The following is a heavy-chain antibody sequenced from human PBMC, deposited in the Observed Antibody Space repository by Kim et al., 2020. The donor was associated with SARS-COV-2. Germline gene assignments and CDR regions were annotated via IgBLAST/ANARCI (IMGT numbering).Heavy chain of an antibody. V-gene: IGHV1-69*13. J-gene: IGHJ4*02. Sequence: SVKVSCKASGGTFSSYAISWVRQAPGQGLEWMGGIIPIFGTANYAQKFQGRVTITADESTSTAYMELSSLRSEDTAVYYCAGGGTAPGEYFDYWGQGTLVTVSS. CDR3: AGGGTAPGEYFDY. D-gene: IGHD1-1*01. CDR1: GGTFSSYA. CDR2: IIPIFGTA.